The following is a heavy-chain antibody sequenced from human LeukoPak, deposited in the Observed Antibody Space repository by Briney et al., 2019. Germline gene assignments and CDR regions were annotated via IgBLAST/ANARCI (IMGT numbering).Heavy chain of an antibody. CDR2: ISYDGSNK. J-gene: IGHJ4*02. CDR1: GFTFSSYG. D-gene: IGHD2-21*02. CDR3: AKDWGTAYCGGDCYYPYYFDY. Sequence: PGGSLRLSCAASGFTFSSYGMHWVRQAPGKGLEWVAVISYDGSNKYYADSVKGRFTISRDNSKNTLYLQMNSLRAEDTAVYYCAKDWGTAYCGGDCYYPYYFDYWGQGTLGTVSS. V-gene: IGHV3-30*18.